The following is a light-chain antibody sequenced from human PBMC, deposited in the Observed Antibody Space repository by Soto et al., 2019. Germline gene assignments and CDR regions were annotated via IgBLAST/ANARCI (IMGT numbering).Light chain of an antibody. CDR2: EVS. J-gene: IGLJ1*01. CDR3: SSYTSSSTSCV. Sequence: QSVLTQPASVSRSPGQSITISCTGTSSDVGGYNYVSWYQQHPGKAPKLMIYEVSNRPSGVSNRFSGSKSGNTASLTISGLQAEDEADYYCSSYTSSSTSCVFGTGTKV. CDR1: SSDVGGYNY. V-gene: IGLV2-14*01.